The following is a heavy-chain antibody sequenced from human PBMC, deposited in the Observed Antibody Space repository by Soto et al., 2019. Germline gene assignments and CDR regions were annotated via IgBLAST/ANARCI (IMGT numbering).Heavy chain of an antibody. CDR2: IYYSWGT. J-gene: IGHJ4*02. CDR1: GGSMRSGGYF. Sequence: PSETLSLTCTVSGGSMRSGGYFWSVIRHHPGTGMECIGNIYYSWGTYYNPSLESRVDISVDTSKNEFTLKVDSVTAADTAMYFCARFEKEENQKLESWYDFDIWGQGTLVPVSS. CDR3: ARFEKEENQKLESWYDFDI. D-gene: IGHD6-13*01. V-gene: IGHV4-31*03.